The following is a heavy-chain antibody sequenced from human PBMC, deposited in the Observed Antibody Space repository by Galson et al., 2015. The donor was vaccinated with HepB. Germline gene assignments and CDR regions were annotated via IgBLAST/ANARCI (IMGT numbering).Heavy chain of an antibody. CDR3: ATEPGSSSFSAFDI. D-gene: IGHD6-13*01. V-gene: IGHV1-24*01. J-gene: IGHJ3*02. CDR2: FDPEDGET. Sequence: SVKVSCKVSGYTLTELSMHWVRQAPGKGLEWMGGFDPEDGETIYAQKFQGRVTMTEDTSTDTAYMELSSLRSEDTAVYYCATEPGSSSFSAFDIWGQGTMVTVSS. CDR1: GYTLTELS.